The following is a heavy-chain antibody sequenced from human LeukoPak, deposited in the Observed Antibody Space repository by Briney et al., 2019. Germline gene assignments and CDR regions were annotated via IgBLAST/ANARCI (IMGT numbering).Heavy chain of an antibody. Sequence: ASVKVSCKASGYTFTGYYMHWVRQAPGQGLEWMGWINPNSGGTNYAQKFQGRVTMTRDTSISTAYMELSRLRSDDTAVYYCARGQGRSGMTTPRRAFDIWGQGTMVTVSS. CDR3: ARGQGRSGMTTPRRAFDI. CDR1: GYTFTGYY. V-gene: IGHV1-2*02. J-gene: IGHJ3*02. D-gene: IGHD4-17*01. CDR2: INPNSGGT.